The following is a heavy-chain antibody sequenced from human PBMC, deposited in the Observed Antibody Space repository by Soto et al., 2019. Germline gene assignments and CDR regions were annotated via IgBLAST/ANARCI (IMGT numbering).Heavy chain of an antibody. V-gene: IGHV4-31*03. CDR2: IYYSGIT. D-gene: IGHD3-3*01. CDR3: ARASTYYDFWSGYSHWFDP. Sequence: LSLTCTVSGGSISSGGYYWSWIRQHPGKGLEWIGYIYYSGITYYNPSLKSRVTISVDTSKNQFSLKLSSVTAADTAVYYCARASTYYDFWSGYSHWFDPWGQGTLVTVSS. J-gene: IGHJ5*02. CDR1: GGSISSGGYY.